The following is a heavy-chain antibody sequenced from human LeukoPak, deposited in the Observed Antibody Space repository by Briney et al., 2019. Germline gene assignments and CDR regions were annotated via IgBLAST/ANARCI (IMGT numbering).Heavy chain of an antibody. D-gene: IGHD5-18*01. CDR3: ARCRMGYNAFDI. Sequence: KSGGSLRLSCAASGFTFSSYTMTWVRQAPGKGLGWVSSISSSSTYIYYADSVKGRFTISRDNAKNSLYLQVNSLRAEDTAVYYCARCRMGYNAFDIWGQGTMVTVSS. J-gene: IGHJ3*02. V-gene: IGHV3-21*01. CDR1: GFTFSSYT. CDR2: ISSSSTYI.